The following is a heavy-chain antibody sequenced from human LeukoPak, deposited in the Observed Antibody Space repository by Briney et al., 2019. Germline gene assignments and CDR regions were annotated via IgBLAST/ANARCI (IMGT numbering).Heavy chain of an antibody. CDR1: GFTFTNYN. Sequence: GGSLRLPCAASGFTFTNYNMHWVRQAPGKGLEWVAIIWFDGSNKYYADSVKGRFTLSRGNSKNTLYLQMNSLRVDDTAVYYCARGAYGGAYYFDYWGQGTLVTVSS. D-gene: IGHD4-17*01. CDR3: ARGAYGGAYYFDY. J-gene: IGHJ4*02. CDR2: IWFDGSNK. V-gene: IGHV3-33*01.